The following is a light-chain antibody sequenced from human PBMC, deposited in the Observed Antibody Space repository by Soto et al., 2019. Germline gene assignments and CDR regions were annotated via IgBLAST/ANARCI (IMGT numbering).Light chain of an antibody. J-gene: IGKJ1*01. Sequence: DIQMTQSPSPRSASLGDRLTITCRASQSISSWLAWYQQKPGKAPKLLIYKASSLESGVPSRFSGSGSGTEFTLTISSLQPDDFATYYCQQYNSYSRTFGQGTKVDI. CDR1: QSISSW. CDR2: KAS. V-gene: IGKV1-5*03. CDR3: QQYNSYSRT.